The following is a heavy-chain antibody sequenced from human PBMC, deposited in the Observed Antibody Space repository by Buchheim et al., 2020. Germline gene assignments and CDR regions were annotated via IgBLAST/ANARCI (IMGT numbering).Heavy chain of an antibody. Sequence: QVQPVQSGAEVKKPGASVKVSCKPSGYTFNDYYMHWVRRAPGQGFEWMGWIDPNSGDTNYAQNFQGRVTMTSDTSITTVYMELSMLTSDDTAVYYCTRGPSHGGFDFWGQGT. CDR2: IDPNSGDT. D-gene: IGHD3-16*01. V-gene: IGHV1-2*02. CDR1: GYTFNDYY. CDR3: TRGPSHGGFDF. J-gene: IGHJ4*02.